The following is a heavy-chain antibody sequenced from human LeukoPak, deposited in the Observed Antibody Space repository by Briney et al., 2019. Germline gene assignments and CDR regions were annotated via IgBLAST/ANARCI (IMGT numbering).Heavy chain of an antibody. V-gene: IGHV5-51*01. CDR3: ARRPVTTDFVWFDP. J-gene: IGHJ5*02. CDR2: IYPGDSDT. CDR1: GYSFTSYW. D-gene: IGHD4-17*01. Sequence: GESLKISCKGSGYSFTSYWRGWVRQMPGKGLEWMGIIYPGDSDTRYCPSFQGQVTISADKSISTAYLQWSSLMASDTAMYYCARRPVTTDFVWFDPWGQGTLVTVSS.